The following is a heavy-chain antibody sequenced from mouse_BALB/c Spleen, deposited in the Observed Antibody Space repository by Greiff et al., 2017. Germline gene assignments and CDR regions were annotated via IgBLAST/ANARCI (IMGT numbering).Heavy chain of an antibody. V-gene: IGHV5-6-5*01. CDR1: GFTFSSYA. J-gene: IGHJ4*01. Sequence: DVMLVESGGGLVKPGGSLKLSCAASGFTFSSYAMSWVRQTPEKRLEWVASISSGGSTYYPDSVKGRFTISRDNARNILYLQMSSLRSEDTAMYYCAREAMDYWGQGTSVTVSS. CDR3: AREAMDY. CDR2: ISSGGST.